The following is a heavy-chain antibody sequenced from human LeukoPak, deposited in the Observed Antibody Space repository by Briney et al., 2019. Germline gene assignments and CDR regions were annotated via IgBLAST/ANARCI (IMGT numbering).Heavy chain of an antibody. CDR1: GFTFSTSA. V-gene: IGHV3-23*01. J-gene: IGHJ6*02. CDR2: VDTSGGGT. CDR3: AKSTRQQLVRDYGMDV. Sequence: GGSLRLSCAASGFTFSTSAMTWVRQAPGKGLEWISGVDTSGGGTYYADSVKGRFTISRDNSKNTVYLQTNSLRAEDTAVYYCAKSTRQQLVRDYGMDVWGQGTTVTVSS. D-gene: IGHD6-13*01.